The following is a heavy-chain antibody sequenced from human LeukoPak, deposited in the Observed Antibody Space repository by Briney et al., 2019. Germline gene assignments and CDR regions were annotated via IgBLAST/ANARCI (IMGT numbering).Heavy chain of an antibody. CDR2: IYYSGST. D-gene: IGHD3-22*01. V-gene: IGHV4-39*01. Sequence: SETLSLTCTVSGGSITTSSYYWGWIRQPPGKGLEWIGIIYYSGSTYYNPSLKSRVTISVDTSKNQFSLKLSSVTAADTAVYYCASQDYYDSSGYGDYWGQGTLVTVSS. CDR3: ASQDYYDSSGYGDY. J-gene: IGHJ4*02. CDR1: GGSITTSSYY.